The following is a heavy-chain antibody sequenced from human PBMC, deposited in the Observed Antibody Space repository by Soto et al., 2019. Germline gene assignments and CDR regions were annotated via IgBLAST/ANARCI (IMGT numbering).Heavy chain of an antibody. D-gene: IGHD3-10*01. CDR2: ISGGGDNT. J-gene: IGHJ5*02. CDR1: AFTFSRFA. Sequence: PGGSLRLSCAASAFTFSRFAMSWVRQTPGNGLEWVSAISGGGDNTFYADSVKGRFTISRDNSKNTLYLQMNDLRVEDTAVYYCAKGLSGSGAYQWFDPWGQGTLVTVSS. V-gene: IGHV3-23*01. CDR3: AKGLSGSGAYQWFDP.